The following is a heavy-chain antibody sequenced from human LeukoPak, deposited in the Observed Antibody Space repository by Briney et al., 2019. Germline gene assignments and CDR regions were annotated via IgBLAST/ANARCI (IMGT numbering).Heavy chain of an antibody. Sequence: GGSLRLSCAASGFTFSSYGMHWVRQAPGKGLEWVAFIRYDGSNKYYADSVKGRFTISRDNSKNTLYLQMNRLRAEDTAVYYCAEKFGDGIVAAGLRFDPWGQGTLVTVSS. D-gene: IGHD6-13*01. J-gene: IGHJ5*02. CDR2: IRYDGSNK. CDR3: AEKFGDGIVAAGLRFDP. V-gene: IGHV3-30*02. CDR1: GFTFSSYG.